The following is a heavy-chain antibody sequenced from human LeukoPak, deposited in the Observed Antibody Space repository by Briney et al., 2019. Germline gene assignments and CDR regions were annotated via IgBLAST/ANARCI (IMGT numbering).Heavy chain of an antibody. Sequence: PSETLSLTCTVSGGSVSSGSYYWSWIRQPAGKGLEWIGRIYTDGSTSYNPSLKSRVTISVDTSKNQFSLNLTSLTAADTAVYYCARGVNSGYFDYCGQGTLVTVSS. J-gene: IGHJ4*02. CDR2: IYTDGST. CDR3: ARGVNSGYFDY. CDR1: GGSVSSGSYY. D-gene: IGHD1-26*01. V-gene: IGHV4-61*02.